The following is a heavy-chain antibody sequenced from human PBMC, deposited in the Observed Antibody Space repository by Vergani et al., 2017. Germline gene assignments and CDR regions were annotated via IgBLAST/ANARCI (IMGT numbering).Heavy chain of an antibody. D-gene: IGHD1-1*01. V-gene: IGHV7-4-1*02. CDR2: INTNTGNA. Sequence: QVQLEQSGSELKKPGASVKVSCKASGYSFTWSAMTWVRQAPGQGLEWMGWINTNTGNATFAQGFTGRFVFSVDTSVSTAFLQISSLKAEDTAVYYCARLNWNDGWLDPWGQGTLVTVSS. CDR1: GYSFTWSA. CDR3: ARLNWNDGWLDP. J-gene: IGHJ5*02.